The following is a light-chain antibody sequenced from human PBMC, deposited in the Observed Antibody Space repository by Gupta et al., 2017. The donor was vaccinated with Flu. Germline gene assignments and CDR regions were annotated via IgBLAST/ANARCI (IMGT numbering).Light chain of an antibody. Sequence: VITPSPHSLAVSLGERATINCKSSQSVLYSSNNKNYLAWYQQKPGQPPKLLIYWASTRESGVPDRFSGTGSGTDFTLTISSLQAEDVAVYYCQQYYRRRALSFGGGTKVEIK. J-gene: IGKJ4*01. CDR2: WAS. V-gene: IGKV4-1*01. CDR1: QSVLYSSNNKNY. CDR3: QQYYRRRALS.